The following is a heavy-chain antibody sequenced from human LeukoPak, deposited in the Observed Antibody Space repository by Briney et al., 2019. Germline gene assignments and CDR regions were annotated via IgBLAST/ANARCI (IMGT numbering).Heavy chain of an antibody. CDR2: INWNSDTI. V-gene: IGHV3-9*01. J-gene: IGHJ6*02. CDR3: TKDISSGRPAPYGMDV. Sequence: GRSLRLSCAASGFTFGDYCMHWVRQPPGKGLEXXXXINWNSDTIHYADSVRGRFTISRDNAKNSLYLQMNSLRVEDTAFYYCTKDISSGRPAPYGMDVWGHGTMVTVSS. CDR1: GFTFGDYC. D-gene: IGHD3-10*01.